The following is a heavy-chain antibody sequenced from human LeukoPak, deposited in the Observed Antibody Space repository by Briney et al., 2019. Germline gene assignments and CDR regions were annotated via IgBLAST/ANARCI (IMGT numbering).Heavy chain of an antibody. CDR1: GGTFSSYA. V-gene: IGHV1-69*13. J-gene: IGHJ4*02. CDR2: IIPIFGTA. D-gene: IGHD3-10*01. Sequence: TVKVSCKASGGTFSSYAISWVRHAPGQGLEWMGGIIPIFGTANYAQKFQGRVTITADESTSTAYMELSSLRSEDTAVYYCASPRSGGYYFDYWGQGTLVTVSS. CDR3: ASPRSGGYYFDY.